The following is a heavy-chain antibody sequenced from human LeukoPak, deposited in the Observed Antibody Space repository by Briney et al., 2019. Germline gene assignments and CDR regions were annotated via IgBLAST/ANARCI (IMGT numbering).Heavy chain of an antibody. D-gene: IGHD5-24*01. CDR2: ISGSSSYI. V-gene: IGHV3-21*01. Sequence: GGSLRLACAASGFTFSSYSMNWVRQAPGKGLEWVSSISGSSSYIYYADSVKGRFTISRDNAKNSLYLQMNSLRAEDTAVYYCARDGYTSDAFDIWGQGTMVTVSS. CDR1: GFTFSSYS. J-gene: IGHJ3*02. CDR3: ARDGYTSDAFDI.